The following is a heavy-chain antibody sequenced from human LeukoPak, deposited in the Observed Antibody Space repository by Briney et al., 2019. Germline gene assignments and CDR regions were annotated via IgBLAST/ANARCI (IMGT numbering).Heavy chain of an antibody. Sequence: SVKVSCKASGGTFSSYAISWVRQAPGQGLKWMGGIIPIFGTANYAQKFQGRVTITTDESTSTAYTELSSLRSEDTAVYYCARGAGGSPDYYYYYMDVWGKGTTVTVSS. D-gene: IGHD1-26*01. CDR1: GGTFSSYA. J-gene: IGHJ6*03. V-gene: IGHV1-69*05. CDR3: ARGAGGSPDYYYYYMDV. CDR2: IIPIFGTA.